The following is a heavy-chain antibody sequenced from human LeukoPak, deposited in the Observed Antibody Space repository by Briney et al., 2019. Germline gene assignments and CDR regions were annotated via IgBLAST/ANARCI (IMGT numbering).Heavy chain of an antibody. CDR2: ISGSGGST. CDR3: ARDPHTFGYGYYPHFDY. D-gene: IGHD5-18*01. CDR1: GFTFSSYA. V-gene: IGHV3-23*01. Sequence: GGSLRLSCAASGFTFSSYAMSWVRQAPGKGLEWVSAISGSGGSTYYADSVKGRFTISRDNSKNTLYLQMNSLRAEDTAVYYCARDPHTFGYGYYPHFDYWGQGTLVTVSS. J-gene: IGHJ4*02.